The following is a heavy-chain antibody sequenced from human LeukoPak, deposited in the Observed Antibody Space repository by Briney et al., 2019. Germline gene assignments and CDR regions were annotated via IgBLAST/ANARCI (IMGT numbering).Heavy chain of an antibody. Sequence: ASVKVSCKASGYTFTTSNIHWVRQAPGQGLEWMGIISPSGGSTSYAQKFQGRVTMTRDMSTSTAYMELRSLRSDNTAVYYCARHVDIVATDDYWGQGTLVTVSS. CDR2: ISPSGGST. J-gene: IGHJ4*02. V-gene: IGHV1-46*01. CDR1: GYTFTTSN. CDR3: ARHVDIVATDDY. D-gene: IGHD5-12*01.